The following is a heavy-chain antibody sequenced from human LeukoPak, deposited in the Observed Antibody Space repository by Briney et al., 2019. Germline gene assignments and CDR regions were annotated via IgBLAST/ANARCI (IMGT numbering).Heavy chain of an antibody. D-gene: IGHD3-22*01. CDR3: ARVGVVEARTLGY. V-gene: IGHV1-46*01. Sequence: GASVKVSCKASGYTFTSYYMHWVRQAPGQGLEWMGIIDPSGGSTSYAQKFQRRVTMTRDMSTSTVYMELSRLTSEEPAVYYCARVGVVEARTLGYWGQGTLVTVSS. J-gene: IGHJ4*02. CDR1: GYTFTSYY. CDR2: IDPSGGST.